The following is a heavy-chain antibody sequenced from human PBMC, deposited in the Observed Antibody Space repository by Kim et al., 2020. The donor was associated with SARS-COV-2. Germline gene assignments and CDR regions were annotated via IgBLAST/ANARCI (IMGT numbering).Heavy chain of an antibody. CDR1: GFTFSSYA. CDR3: AKDALDFGGSYRNWFDP. Sequence: GGSLRLSCAASGFTFSSYAMSWVRQAPGKGLEWVSAISGSGGSTYYADSVKGRFTISRDNSKNTLYLQMNSLRAEDTAVYYCAKDALDFGGSYRNWFDPWGQGTLVPVSS. D-gene: IGHD1-26*01. CDR2: ISGSGGST. V-gene: IGHV3-23*01. J-gene: IGHJ5*02.